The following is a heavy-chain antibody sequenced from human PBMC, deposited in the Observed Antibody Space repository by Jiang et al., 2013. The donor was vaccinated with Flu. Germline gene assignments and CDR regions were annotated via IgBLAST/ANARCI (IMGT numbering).Heavy chain of an antibody. CDR3: ARKGITMIVVVGSWFDP. V-gene: IGHV4-39*01. Sequence: GPGLVKPSETLSLTCTVSGGSISSSSYYWGWIRQPPGKGLEWIGSIYYSGSTYYNPSLKSRVTISVDTSKNQFSLKLSSVTAADTAVYYCARKGITMIVVVGSWFDPWGQGTLVTVSS. CDR2: IYYSGST. CDR1: GGSISSSSYY. D-gene: IGHD3-22*01. J-gene: IGHJ5*02.